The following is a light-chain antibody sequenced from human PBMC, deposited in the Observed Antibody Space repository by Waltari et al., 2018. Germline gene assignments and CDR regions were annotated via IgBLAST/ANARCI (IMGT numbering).Light chain of an antibody. CDR1: SGHSSNI. CDR3: QTGGHGTWV. CDR2: VNSDGTN. Sequence: QLVLTQSPSASASLGASIKLTCTLSSGHSSNIIAWLQQQPERGPRYLMKVNSDGTNSKGAAIPERFSGSSSGAGRYLTISGLQSEDEADYYCQTGGHGTWVFGGGTKVTVL. V-gene: IGLV4-69*01. J-gene: IGLJ3*02.